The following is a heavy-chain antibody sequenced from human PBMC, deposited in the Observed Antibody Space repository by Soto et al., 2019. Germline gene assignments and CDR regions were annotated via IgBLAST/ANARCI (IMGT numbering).Heavy chain of an antibody. CDR2: INPSGGST. D-gene: IGHD5-18*01. CDR3: ARRGVDTAMVWAAYYYYYGMDV. Sequence: ASVKVSCKASGYTFTSYYMHWVRQAPGQGLEWMGIINPSGGSTSYAQKFQGRGTMTRDTSTSTVYMELSSLRSEDTAVYYCARRGVDTAMVWAAYYYYYGMDVWGQGTTVTVSS. CDR1: GYTFTSYY. J-gene: IGHJ6*02. V-gene: IGHV1-46*01.